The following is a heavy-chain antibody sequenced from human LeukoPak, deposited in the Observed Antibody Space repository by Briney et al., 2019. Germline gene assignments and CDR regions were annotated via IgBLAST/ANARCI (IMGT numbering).Heavy chain of an antibody. J-gene: IGHJ3*01. CDR1: GGSFSGYY. CDR3: ASAVVSSSIAAAGL. V-gene: IGHV4-34*01. Sequence: PSETLSLTCAVYGGSFSGYYWSWIRQPPGKGLEWIGEINHSGSTYYNPSLKSRVTISVDTSKNQFSLKVSSVTAADTAVYYCASAVVSSSIAAAGLWGQGTMVTVSS. D-gene: IGHD6-6*01. CDR2: INHSGST.